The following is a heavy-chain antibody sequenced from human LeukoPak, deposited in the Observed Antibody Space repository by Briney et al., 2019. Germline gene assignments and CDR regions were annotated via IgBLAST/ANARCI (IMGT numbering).Heavy chain of an antibody. D-gene: IGHD3-10*01. V-gene: IGHV3-53*01. CDR2: IYNGGNT. CDR1: GFTVSSNY. CDR3: ARDSTMIRGVIAVLDY. J-gene: IGHJ4*02. Sequence: GGSLRLSCAASGFTVSSNYMSWVRQAPGKGLEWVSVIYNGGNTYYADSVKGRFTISRDNSKNTLYLQMNSLRAEDTAVYYCARDSTMIRGVIAVLDYWGQGTLVTVSS.